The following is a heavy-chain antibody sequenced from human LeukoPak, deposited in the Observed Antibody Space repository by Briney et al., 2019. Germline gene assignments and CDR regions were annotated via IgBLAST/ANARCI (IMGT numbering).Heavy chain of an antibody. CDR3: ARDGRDGYNWVVSY. V-gene: IGHV1-69*06. CDR2: IIPIFGTA. D-gene: IGHD5-24*01. Sequence: SVKVSCKASGGTFSSYAISWVRQAPGQGLEWMGRIIPIFGTANYAQKFQGRVTITADKSTSTAYMELSSLRSEDTAVYYRARDGRDGYNWVVSYWGQGTLVTVSS. J-gene: IGHJ4*02. CDR1: GGTFSSYA.